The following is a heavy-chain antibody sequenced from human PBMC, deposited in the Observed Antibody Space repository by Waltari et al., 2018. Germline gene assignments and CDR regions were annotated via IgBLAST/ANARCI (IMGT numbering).Heavy chain of an antibody. V-gene: IGHV4-39*01. J-gene: IGHJ3*01. D-gene: IGHD5-12*01. CDR2: VSYSVTT. Sequence: QLQLQESGPRLVRPSETLSLICRVSGVSITSNRHYWAWIRQSPGQGLEWIGTVSYSVTTSISPSLKSRVSVSRDTSKNQVSLILGSVTAADMAVYYCATYIGASVGTAAFDVWGQGTMVTVSS. CDR1: GVSITSNRHY. CDR3: ATYIGASVGTAAFDV.